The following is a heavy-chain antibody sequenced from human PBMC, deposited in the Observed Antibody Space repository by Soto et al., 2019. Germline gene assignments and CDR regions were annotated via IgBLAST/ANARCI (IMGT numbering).Heavy chain of an antibody. D-gene: IGHD6-19*01. CDR3: ARDFTDSSGPTLGMGV. J-gene: IGHJ6*02. V-gene: IGHV4-31*03. CDR1: GGSISSGGYY. Sequence: QVQLQESGPGLVKPSQTLSLTCTVSGGSISSGGYYWSWIRQHPGKVLVWIGYIYYSGSTYYNPSLKSRVTISVDTSKNQLSLKLSSVTAADTAVYYCARDFTDSSGPTLGMGVWGQGTTVTVSS. CDR2: IYYSGST.